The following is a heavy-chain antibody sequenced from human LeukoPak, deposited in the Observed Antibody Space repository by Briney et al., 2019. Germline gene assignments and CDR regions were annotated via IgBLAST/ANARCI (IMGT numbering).Heavy chain of an antibody. J-gene: IGHJ4*02. V-gene: IGHV3-66*01. CDR3: ARDGYSFGHDFDY. CDR2: IYSGGST. D-gene: IGHD5-18*01. CDR1: GFTVSSNY. Sequence: GGSLRLPCAASGFTVSSNYMSWVRQAPGKGLEWVSVIYSGGSTYYADSVKGRFTISRDNAKNTLYLQMNSLRAEDTAVYYCARDGYSFGHDFDYWGQGTLVTVSS.